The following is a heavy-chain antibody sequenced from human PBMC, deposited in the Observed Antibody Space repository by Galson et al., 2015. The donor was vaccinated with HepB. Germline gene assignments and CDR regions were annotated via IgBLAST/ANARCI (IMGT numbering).Heavy chain of an antibody. CDR1: GGSFSGYY. Sequence: SETLSLTCAVYGGSFSGYYWSWIRQPPGKGLEWIGEINHSGSTNYNPSLKSRVTISVDTSKNQFSLKLSSVTAADTAVYYCARAAAAGTSGDYWGQGTLVTVSS. CDR3: ARAAAAGTSGDY. D-gene: IGHD6-13*01. CDR2: INHSGST. V-gene: IGHV4-34*01. J-gene: IGHJ4*02.